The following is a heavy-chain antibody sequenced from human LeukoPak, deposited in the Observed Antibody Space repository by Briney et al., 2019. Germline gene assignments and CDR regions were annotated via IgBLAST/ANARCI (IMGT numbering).Heavy chain of an antibody. Sequence: PSETLSLTCTVAGGAISSGSYYWSWIRQPPGKGLEWIGYIYYSGSTNYNPSLKSRVTISVDTSKNQFSLKLSSVTAADTAVYYCASGSYDSSGYSVDYWGQGTLVTVSS. CDR2: IYYSGST. D-gene: IGHD3-22*01. CDR1: GGAISSGSYY. V-gene: IGHV4-61*01. J-gene: IGHJ4*02. CDR3: ASGSYDSSGYSVDY.